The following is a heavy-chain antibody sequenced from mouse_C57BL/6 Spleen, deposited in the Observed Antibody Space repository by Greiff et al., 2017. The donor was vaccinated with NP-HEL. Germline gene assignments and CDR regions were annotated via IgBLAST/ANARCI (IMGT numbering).Heavy chain of an antibody. D-gene: IGHD1-1*01. J-gene: IGHJ2*01. CDR3: ARAPITTVVDY. Sequence: ESGPGLVKPSQSLSLTCSVTGYSITSGYYWNWIRQFPGNKLEWMGYISYDGSNNYNPSLKNRISITRDTSKNQFFLKLNSVTTEDTATYYCARAPITTVVDYWGQGTTLTVSS. CDR1: GYSITSGYY. V-gene: IGHV3-6*01. CDR2: ISYDGSN.